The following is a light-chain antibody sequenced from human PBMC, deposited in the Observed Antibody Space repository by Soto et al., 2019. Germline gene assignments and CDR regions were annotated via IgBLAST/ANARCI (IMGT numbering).Light chain of an antibody. CDR3: QQAYIFPRA. CDR1: QSVSNNY. J-gene: IGKJ1*01. V-gene: IGKV3-20*01. Sequence: EIVLTQSPGTLSLSPGERATLSCRASQSVSNNYLAWYQQKPGQAPRLLIYGASNRATGIPDRFSGSGSGTDFTLTISSLQPEDFATYYCQQAYIFPRAFGQGTKVDIK. CDR2: GAS.